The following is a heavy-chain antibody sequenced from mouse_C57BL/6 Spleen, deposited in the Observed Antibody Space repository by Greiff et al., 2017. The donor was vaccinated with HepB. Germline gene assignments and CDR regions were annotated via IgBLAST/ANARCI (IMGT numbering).Heavy chain of an antibody. CDR2: IDPSDSET. CDR1: GYTFTSYW. Sequence: QVQLQQPGAELVRPGSSVKLSCKASGYTFTSYWMHWVKQRPIQGLEWIGNIDPSDSETHYNQKFKDKATLTVDKSSSTAYMQLSSLTSEDSAVYYCARESTMITRGRFAYWGQGTLVTVSA. D-gene: IGHD2-4*01. V-gene: IGHV1-52*01. CDR3: ARESTMITRGRFAY. J-gene: IGHJ3*01.